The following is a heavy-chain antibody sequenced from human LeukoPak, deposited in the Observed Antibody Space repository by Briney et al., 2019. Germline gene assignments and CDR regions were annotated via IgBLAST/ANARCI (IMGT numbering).Heavy chain of an antibody. D-gene: IGHD6-19*01. CDR1: RFTFDDYG. CDR2: INWNGGST. CDR3: ARDGGQWLVPFDY. V-gene: IGHV3-20*04. Sequence: PGGSLTLSCAASRFTFDDYGMSWVRQAPGKGLEWVSGINWNGGSTGYADSVKGLFTISRDNAKNSLYLQMNSLRAEDTVLYYCARDGGQWLVPFDYWGQGTLVTVSS. J-gene: IGHJ4*02.